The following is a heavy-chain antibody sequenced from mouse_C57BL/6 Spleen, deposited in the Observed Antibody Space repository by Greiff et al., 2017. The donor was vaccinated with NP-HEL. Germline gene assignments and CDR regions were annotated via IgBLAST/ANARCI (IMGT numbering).Heavy chain of an antibody. D-gene: IGHD4-1*01. CDR3: ARIHPNWGFDY. J-gene: IGHJ2*01. CDR1: GYAFSSSW. CDR2: IYPGDGDT. Sequence: VQLQQSGPELVKPGASVKISCKASGYAFSSSWMNWVKQRPGKGLEWIGRIYPGDGDTNYNGKFKGKATLTADKSSSTAYMQLSSLTSEDAAVYFWARIHPNWGFDYWGQGTTLTVSS. V-gene: IGHV1-82*01.